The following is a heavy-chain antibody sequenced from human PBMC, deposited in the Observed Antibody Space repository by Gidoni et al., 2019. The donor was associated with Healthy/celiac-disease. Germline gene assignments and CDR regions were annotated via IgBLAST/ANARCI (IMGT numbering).Heavy chain of an antibody. D-gene: IGHD4-4*01. CDR3: AKDLVPYSNYDYYYYGMDV. Sequence: EVQLLESGGGLVTPGGSLRLSCAASGVTCSIYAMSWVRQAPGKGLELVSAISGSGGSTYYADSVKGRFTISRDNSKITLYLHMNSLIAEDTAVYYCAKDLVPYSNYDYYYYGMDVWGQGTTVTVSS. J-gene: IGHJ6*02. CDR2: ISGSGGST. CDR1: GVTCSIYA. V-gene: IGHV3-23*01.